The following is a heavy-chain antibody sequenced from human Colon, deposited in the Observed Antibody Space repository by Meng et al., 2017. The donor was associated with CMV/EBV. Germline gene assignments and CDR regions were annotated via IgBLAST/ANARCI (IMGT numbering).Heavy chain of an antibody. V-gene: IGHV3-30*02. D-gene: IGHD2/OR15-2a*01. Sequence: GGSLRLSCAASGFTFSSYAMHWVRQAPGKGLEWVACIRYDGREKYYADSVKGRFTISRDKSKKTVDLQMNSLTVEDTAVYYCVKDLIETEVWGQGTMVTVSS. CDR3: VKDLIETEV. J-gene: IGHJ4*02. CDR1: GFTFSSYA. CDR2: IRYDGREK.